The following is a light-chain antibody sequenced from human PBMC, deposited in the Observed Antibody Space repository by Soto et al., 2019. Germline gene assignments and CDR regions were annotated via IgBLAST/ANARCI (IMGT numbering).Light chain of an antibody. CDR3: QQRSNWPPLT. CDR1: QSVSSY. Sequence: EIVLTQSPATLSLSPGERATLSCRASQSVSSYLAWYQQKPGQDPRLLIYDASNRATGIPARFSGSGSGTDFTLTISSLEPEDFAVYYCQQRSNWPPLTFGGGTKVAIK. V-gene: IGKV3-11*01. J-gene: IGKJ4*01. CDR2: DAS.